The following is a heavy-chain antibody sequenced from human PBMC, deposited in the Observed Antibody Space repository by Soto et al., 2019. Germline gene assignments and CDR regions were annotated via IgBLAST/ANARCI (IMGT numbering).Heavy chain of an antibody. Sequence: QVQLVESGGGVVQPGRSLRLSCAASGFSFSSYAMHWVRQAPGKGLEWVAVISYDGSNKYYADSVKGRFTISRDNSKNTLYLQMNSLRAEDTAVYYCARDGDSRGRKDYWGQGTLVTVSS. V-gene: IGHV3-30-3*01. CDR1: GFSFSSYA. D-gene: IGHD6-19*01. CDR2: ISYDGSNK. CDR3: ARDGDSRGRKDY. J-gene: IGHJ4*02.